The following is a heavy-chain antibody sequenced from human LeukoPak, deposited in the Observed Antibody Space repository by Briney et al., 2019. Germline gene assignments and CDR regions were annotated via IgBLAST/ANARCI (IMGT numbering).Heavy chain of an antibody. Sequence: SETLSLTCTVSGGSISIYYWSWIRQPAGKGLEWIGRIYTSGSTNYTPSLKSRVTISVDTSKNQLSLKLSSVTAADTAVYYCARDTYDFWRWVSESWGQGTLVTVSS. CDR3: ARDTYDFWRWVSES. CDR1: GGSISIYY. D-gene: IGHD3-3*01. V-gene: IGHV4-4*07. J-gene: IGHJ4*02. CDR2: IYTSGST.